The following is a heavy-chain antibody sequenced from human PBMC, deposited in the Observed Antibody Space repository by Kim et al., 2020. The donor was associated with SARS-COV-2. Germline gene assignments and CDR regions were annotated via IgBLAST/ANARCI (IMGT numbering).Heavy chain of an antibody. CDR2: ISWDGGST. V-gene: IGHV3-43*01. CDR3: AKDKGATVVAYGMDV. D-gene: IGHD2-15*01. CDR1: GFTFDDYT. Sequence: GGSLRLSCAASGFTFDDYTMHWVRQAPGKGLEWVSLISWDGGSTYYADSVKGRFTISRDNSKNSLYLQMNSLRTEDTALYYCAKDKGATVVAYGMDVWGQGTTVTVSS. J-gene: IGHJ6*02.